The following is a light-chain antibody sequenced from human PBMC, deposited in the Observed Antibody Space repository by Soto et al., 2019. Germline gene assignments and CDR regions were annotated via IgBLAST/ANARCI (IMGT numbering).Light chain of an antibody. CDR2: GAS. Sequence: EVVLTQSPGTLSLSPGERVTLSCRASQSVTSNFLTWSQHKPGQAPRVLIYGASRRATGIRDRFSGSGSETDFSLTNSRLEPEDFAVYYCHQYDYSSGYTFGQGTKLEIK. V-gene: IGKV3-20*01. J-gene: IGKJ2*01. CDR3: HQYDYSSGYT. CDR1: QSVTSNF.